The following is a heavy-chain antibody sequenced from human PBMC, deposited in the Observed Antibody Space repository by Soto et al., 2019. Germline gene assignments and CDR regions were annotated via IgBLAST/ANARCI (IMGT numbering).Heavy chain of an antibody. Sequence: SVKVSCKASGGTFSSYAISWVRQAPGQGLEWMGGIIPIFGTANYAQKFQGRVTITRDTSASTAYMELSSLRSEDTAVYYCASSYYGSGYYYGMDVWGQGTTVTVSS. V-gene: IGHV1-69*05. CDR2: IIPIFGTA. D-gene: IGHD3-10*01. CDR1: GGTFSSYA. J-gene: IGHJ6*02. CDR3: ASSYYGSGYYYGMDV.